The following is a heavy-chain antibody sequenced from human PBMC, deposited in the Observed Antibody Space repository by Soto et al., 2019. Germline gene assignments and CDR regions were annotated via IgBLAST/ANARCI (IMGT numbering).Heavy chain of an antibody. CDR1: GFTFDDYT. J-gene: IGHJ2*01. CDR2: ISWDGGRT. D-gene: IGHD5-12*01. V-gene: IGHV3-43*01. CDR3: AKAPWLRLNVLHSWYFDL. Sequence: EVQLVESGGVVVQPGGSLRLSCAASGFTFDDYTMHWVRQAPGKGLEWVSLISWDGGRTYHADSVKGRFTISRDNSKNSLFLQMNSLRTEDTALYYCAKAPWLRLNVLHSWYFDLWGRGTLVTVSS.